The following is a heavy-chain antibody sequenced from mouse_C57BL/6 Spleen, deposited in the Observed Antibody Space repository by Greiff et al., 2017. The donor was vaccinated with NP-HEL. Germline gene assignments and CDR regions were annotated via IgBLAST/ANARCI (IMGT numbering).Heavy chain of an antibody. Sequence: VKQSCKASGYTFTSYWMQWVKQRPGQGLEWIGEIDPSDSYTNYNQKFKGKATLTVDTSSSTAYMQLSSLTSEDSAVYYCASQGRFFADYYGSPFAYWGQGTLVTVSA. V-gene: IGHV1-50*01. D-gene: IGHD1-1*01. CDR3: ASQGRFFADYYGSPFAY. CDR1: GYTFTSYW. CDR2: IDPSDSYT. J-gene: IGHJ3*01.